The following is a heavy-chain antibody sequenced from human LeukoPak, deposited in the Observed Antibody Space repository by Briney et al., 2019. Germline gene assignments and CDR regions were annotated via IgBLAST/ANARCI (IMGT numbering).Heavy chain of an antibody. CDR3: VNQISGWVY. Sequence: PGGSLRLSWSAFGXTFSDLAMHWVRQAPGKGLEYVSGITRNGDRKFYADSVKGRFTISRDNSKNTLYLQMSSLNPEDTSVYYCVNQISGWVYWGQGTLVTVSS. J-gene: IGHJ4*02. V-gene: IGHV3-64D*06. CDR2: ITRNGDRK. D-gene: IGHD6-19*01. CDR1: GXTFSDLA.